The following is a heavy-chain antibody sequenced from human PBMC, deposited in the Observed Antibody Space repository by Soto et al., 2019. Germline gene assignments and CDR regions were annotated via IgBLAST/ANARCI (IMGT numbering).Heavy chain of an antibody. Sequence: AAAKFSCKASGYTFITYGISWVRQATGQGLEWMGWVNPSNGNSGDAQKFQGRVTITADKSTTTVYMELSSLRSEDTAVYYCTRGIQLWSWGQGTLVTVSS. J-gene: IGHJ1*01. V-gene: IGHV1-8*03. CDR3: TRGIQLWS. CDR2: VNPSNGNS. D-gene: IGHD5-18*01. CDR1: GYTFITYG.